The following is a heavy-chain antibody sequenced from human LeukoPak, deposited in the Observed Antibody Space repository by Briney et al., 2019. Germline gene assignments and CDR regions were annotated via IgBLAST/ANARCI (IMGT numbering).Heavy chain of an antibody. CDR2: IYTSGST. V-gene: IGHV4-61*02. Sequence: PSETLSLTCTVSGGSISSGSYYWSWIRQPAGKGLEWIGRIYTSGSTNYNPSLKSRVTISVDTSKNQFSLKLSSVTAADTAVYYCARESDSGRDYWGQGTLVTVSS. D-gene: IGHD5-12*01. J-gene: IGHJ4*02. CDR1: GGSISSGSYY. CDR3: ARESDSGRDY.